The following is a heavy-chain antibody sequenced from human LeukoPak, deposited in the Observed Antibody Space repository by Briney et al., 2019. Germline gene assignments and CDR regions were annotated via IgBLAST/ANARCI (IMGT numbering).Heavy chain of an antibody. Sequence: PGGSLRLSCAASGFTFANYAMSWVRQGPGKGLEWVSTISGSGGSTYYADSVKGRFTISRDNSKNTLFLQMNSLRADDTAVYFCAKAGSSSGYYSRFDYWGQGTLVTVSS. CDR3: AKAGSSSGYYSRFDY. D-gene: IGHD3-22*01. CDR1: GFTFANYA. CDR2: ISGSGGST. J-gene: IGHJ4*02. V-gene: IGHV3-23*01.